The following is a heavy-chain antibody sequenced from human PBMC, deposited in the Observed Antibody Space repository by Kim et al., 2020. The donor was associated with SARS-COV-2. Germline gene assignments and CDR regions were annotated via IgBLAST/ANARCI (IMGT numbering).Heavy chain of an antibody. Sequence: SETLSLTCAVSGGSISSSNWWSWVRQPPGKGLEWIGEIYHSGSTNYNPSLKSRVTISVDKSKNQFSLKLSSVTAADTAVYYCARANSSGWYHPINYFDNWGQGTLVTVSS. CDR3: ARANSSGWYHPINYFDN. CDR1: GGSISSSNW. CDR2: IYHSGST. J-gene: IGHJ4*02. V-gene: IGHV4-4*02. D-gene: IGHD6-19*01.